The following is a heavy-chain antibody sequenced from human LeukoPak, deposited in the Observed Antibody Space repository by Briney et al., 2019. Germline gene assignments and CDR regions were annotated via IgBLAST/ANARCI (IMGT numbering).Heavy chain of an antibody. CDR1: GGSMDTYY. V-gene: IGHV4-59*08. D-gene: IGHD1-26*01. J-gene: IGHJ4*02. Sequence: SETLSLTCTVSGGSMDTYYWSWIRQPPGKGLEWIGYIYYTGSVHYNPSLKSRVTISLDTPKNQFSLRLTSVTAADTAIYFCAGDMGATTVDYRGQGVLVTVSS. CDR3: AGDMGATTVDY. CDR2: IYYTGSV.